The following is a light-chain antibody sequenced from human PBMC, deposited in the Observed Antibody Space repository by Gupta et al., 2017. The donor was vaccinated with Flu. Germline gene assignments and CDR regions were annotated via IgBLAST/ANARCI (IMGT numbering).Light chain of an antibody. J-gene: IGKJ1*01. CDR3: QQYGNSPRT. Sequence: GTLSWSTGNSATLPGVASQSVSSNYLAWYQQKPGQAPRLLMYGASSRATGIPDRFSGSGSGTDFTLTISSLEPEDFAVYYCQQYGNSPRTFGQGTKVEIK. V-gene: IGKV3-20*01. CDR1: QSVSSNY. CDR2: GAS.